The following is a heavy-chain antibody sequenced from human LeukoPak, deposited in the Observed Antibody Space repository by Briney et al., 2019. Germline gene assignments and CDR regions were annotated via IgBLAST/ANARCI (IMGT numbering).Heavy chain of an antibody. Sequence: GGSLRLSCAASGFTFRSYSMAWVRLAPGKGLEWVSVIRGGADDTSYADSVKGRFTISRDNSKNTLFLQMDGLRVGDTAVYYCATSGFSGYDHPSWGQGTLVTVSS. D-gene: IGHD5-12*01. V-gene: IGHV3-23*01. CDR2: IRGGADDT. CDR1: GFTFRSYS. CDR3: ATSGFSGYDHPS. J-gene: IGHJ5*02.